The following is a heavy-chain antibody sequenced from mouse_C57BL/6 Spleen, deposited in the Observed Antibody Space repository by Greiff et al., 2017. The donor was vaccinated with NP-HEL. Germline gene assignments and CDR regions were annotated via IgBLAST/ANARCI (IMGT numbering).Heavy chain of an antibody. CDR2: INPSSGYT. Sequence: VQLQQSGAELARPGASVKMSCKASGYTFTSYTMHWVKQRPGQGLEWIGYINPSSGYTKYNQKFKDKATLTADKSSSTAYMQLSSLTSEDSAVYYCAREGGLLLRSRLDAMDYWGQGTSVTVSS. D-gene: IGHD1-1*01. CDR3: AREGGLLLRSRLDAMDY. V-gene: IGHV1-4*01. CDR1: GYTFTSYT. J-gene: IGHJ4*01.